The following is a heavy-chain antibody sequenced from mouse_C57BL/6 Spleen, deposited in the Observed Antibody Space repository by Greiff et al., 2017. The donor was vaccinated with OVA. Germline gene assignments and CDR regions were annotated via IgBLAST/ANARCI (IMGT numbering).Heavy chain of an antibody. J-gene: IGHJ2*01. CDR1: GYSFTDYN. Sequence: EVKLVESGPELVKPGASVKISCKASGYSFTDYNMNWVKQSNGKSLEWIGVINPNYGTTSYNQKFKGKATLTVDKSSSTAYLQLNNLTSEDSAVYYCARAHSGSLFDYWGQGTTLTVSS. CDR3: ARAHSGSLFDY. CDR2: INPNYGTT. V-gene: IGHV1-39*01. D-gene: IGHD1-1*01.